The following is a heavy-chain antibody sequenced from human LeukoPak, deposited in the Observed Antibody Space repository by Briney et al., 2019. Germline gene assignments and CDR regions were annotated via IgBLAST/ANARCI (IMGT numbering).Heavy chain of an antibody. CDR2: IKSKTDGATT. V-gene: IGHV3-15*01. D-gene: IGHD1-26*01. CDR3: TTPWELPPNY. CDR1: GFTFSNAW. Sequence: GGSLRLSCAASGFTFSNAWMSWVRQAPGKGLEWVGRIKSKTDGATTDYAAPVKGRFTISRDDSKNTLYLQMNSLKTEDTAVYYSTTPWELPPNYWGQGTLVTVSS. J-gene: IGHJ4*02.